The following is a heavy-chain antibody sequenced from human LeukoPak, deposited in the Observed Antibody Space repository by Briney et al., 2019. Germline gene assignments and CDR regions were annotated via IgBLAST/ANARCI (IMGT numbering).Heavy chain of an antibody. Sequence: GGSLRLSCAASGFTFSGAAMHWVRQASGKGPEWVGHIRSKPNNYATAYAASVKGRFTISRDDSRNTAYLQMNSLKIEDTAVYYCTRPLGAAAGTYFDPWGQGTLVTVSS. V-gene: IGHV3-73*01. J-gene: IGHJ5*02. CDR2: IRSKPNNYAT. CDR3: TRPLGAAAGTYFDP. D-gene: IGHD6-13*01. CDR1: GFTFSGAA.